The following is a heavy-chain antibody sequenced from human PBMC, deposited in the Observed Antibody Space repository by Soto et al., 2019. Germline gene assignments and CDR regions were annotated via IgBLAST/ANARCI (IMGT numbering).Heavy chain of an antibody. CDR3: ARQSAKYYYGSGRFDP. J-gene: IGHJ5*02. D-gene: IGHD3-10*01. Sequence: ECRKVSRQGSGCSFTSYWISWVRQMPGKGLEWMGRIDPSDSYTNYSPSFQGHVTISADKSISTAYLQWSSLKASDTAMYYCARQSAKYYYGSGRFDPWGQGTLVTVSS. CDR1: GCSFTSYW. CDR2: IDPSDSYT. V-gene: IGHV5-10-1*01.